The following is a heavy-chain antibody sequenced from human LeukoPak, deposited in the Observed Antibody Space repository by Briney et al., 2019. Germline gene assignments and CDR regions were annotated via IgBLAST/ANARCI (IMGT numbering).Heavy chain of an antibody. J-gene: IGHJ5*02. CDR3: AQSLGSSNWIGNWFDP. CDR1: GGSISSSSHH. D-gene: IGHD6-13*01. V-gene: IGHV4-39*01. Sequence: PSETLSLTCTVSGGSISSSSHHWGWIRQPPGKGLEWIGSIFYSGGTFYNPSLKSRVTISVDTSKNQFSLKLRSVTAADTAVYYCAQSLGSSNWIGNWFDPWGQGTLVTASS. CDR2: IFYSGGT.